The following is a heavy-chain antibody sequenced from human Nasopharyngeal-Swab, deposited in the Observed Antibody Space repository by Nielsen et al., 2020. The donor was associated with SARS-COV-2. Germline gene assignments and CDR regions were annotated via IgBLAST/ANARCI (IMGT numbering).Heavy chain of an antibody. D-gene: IGHD3-16*02. CDR3: ARVYDYVWGSYRYGGSLGIDY. J-gene: IGHJ4*02. CDR1: GYTFTSYA. Sequence: ASVKVSCKASGYTFTSYAMNWVRQAPGRGLEWMGWINTNTGNPTYAQGFTGRFVFSLDTSVSTAYLQISSLKAEDTAVYYCARVYDYVWGSYRYGGSLGIDYWGQGTLVTVSS. CDR2: INTNTGNP. V-gene: IGHV7-4-1*02.